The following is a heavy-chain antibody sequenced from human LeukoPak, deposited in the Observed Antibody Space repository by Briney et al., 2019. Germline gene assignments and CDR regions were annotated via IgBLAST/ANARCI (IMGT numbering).Heavy chain of an antibody. V-gene: IGHV4-59*08. D-gene: IGHD3-16*01. CDR2: IYYSGST. CDR3: ARNDYVWGSHEGNAFDI. J-gene: IGHJ3*02. CDR1: GGSIRSYY. Sequence: SETLSLTCTVSGGSIRSYYWSWIRQPPGKGLEWIGYIYYSGSTNYNSSLKSRVTISVDTSKNQFSLKLSSVTAADTAVYYCARNDYVWGSHEGNAFDIWGQGTMVTVSS.